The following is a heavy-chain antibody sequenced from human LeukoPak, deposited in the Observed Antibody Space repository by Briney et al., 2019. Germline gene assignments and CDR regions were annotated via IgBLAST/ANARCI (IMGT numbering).Heavy chain of an antibody. CDR3: ARASMVSYYYYYMDV. D-gene: IGHD3-10*01. CDR1: GFTFSSYA. J-gene: IGHJ6*03. CDR2: ISYDGSNK. V-gene: IGHV3-30*04. Sequence: GGSLRLSCAASGFTFSSYAMRWVRQAPGKGLEWVAVISYDGSNKYYADSVKGRFTISRDNSKNTLYLQMNSLRAEDTAVYYCARASMVSYYYYYMDVWGKGTTVTVSS.